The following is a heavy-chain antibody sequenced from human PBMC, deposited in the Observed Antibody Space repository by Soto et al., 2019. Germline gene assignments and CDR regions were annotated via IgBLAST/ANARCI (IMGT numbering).Heavy chain of an antibody. CDR1: GFIFSNYA. CDR2: IYAAGSSK. D-gene: IGHD2-15*01. V-gene: IGHV3-23*01. CDR3: AKDNSLHWFDP. Sequence: EVQLLESGGGLVQPGGSLRLSCAASGFIFSNYAMFWFRQAPGKGLEWVSTIYAAGSSKYYAGSVKGRFTISRDNSRDTLFLQMDSLRAEDTAIYFCAKDNSLHWFDPWGQGTLVTVSS. J-gene: IGHJ5*02.